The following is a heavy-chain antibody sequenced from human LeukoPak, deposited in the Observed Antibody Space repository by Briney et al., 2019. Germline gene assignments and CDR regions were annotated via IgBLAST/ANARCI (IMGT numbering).Heavy chain of an antibody. CDR2: IKQDGSEK. CDR3: ARDRPQAARFDY. CDR1: GFTFSSYW. D-gene: IGHD6-6*01. J-gene: IGHJ4*02. Sequence: PGGSLRLSCAASGFTFSSYWMSWMRQAPGKGLGWVANIKQDGSEKYYVDSVKGRFTISRDNAKNSLYLQMNSLRAEDTAVYYCARDRPQAARFDYWGQGTLVTVSS. V-gene: IGHV3-7*01.